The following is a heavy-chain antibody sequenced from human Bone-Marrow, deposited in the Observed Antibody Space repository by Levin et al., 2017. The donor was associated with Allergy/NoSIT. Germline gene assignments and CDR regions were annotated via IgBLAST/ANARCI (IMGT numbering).Heavy chain of an antibody. V-gene: IGHV3-74*01. CDR1: GFTFSSHW. Sequence: GGSLRLSYAASGFTFSSHWMHWVRQDPGKGLVWVSRIYSDGINTNYADSVKGRFTISRDNAKNTLYLQMNNLRAEDTAVYYCVRDKTSTVANVFDIWGQGTLVTVSS. J-gene: IGHJ3*02. CDR3: VRDKTSTVANVFDI. D-gene: IGHD6-19*01. CDR2: IYSDGINT.